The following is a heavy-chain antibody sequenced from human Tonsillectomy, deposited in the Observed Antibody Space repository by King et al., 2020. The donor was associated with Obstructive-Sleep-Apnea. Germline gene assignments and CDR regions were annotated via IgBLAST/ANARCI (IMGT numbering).Heavy chain of an antibody. CDR3: ARQGGYSSSWLY. D-gene: IGHD6-13*01. J-gene: IGHJ4*02. V-gene: IGHV4-59*08. CDR2: IYYSGST. CDR1: GGSISSYY. Sequence: VQLQESGPGLVKPSETLSLTCTVSGGSISSYYWSWIRQPPGKGLEWIGYIYYSGSTNYNPSLKSRVTISVDTSKNQFSLKLSSVTAADTAVYYCARQGGYSSSWLYWGQGILVTVSS.